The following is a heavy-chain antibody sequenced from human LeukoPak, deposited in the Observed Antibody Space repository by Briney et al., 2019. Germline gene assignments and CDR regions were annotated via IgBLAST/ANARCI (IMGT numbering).Heavy chain of an antibody. CDR2: ITAYKGNT. CDR3: ARDGIEYGSGSGKFYSNGMDV. Sequence: GASVKVSCKASGYMFSNYGISWVRQAPGEGLEWMGWITAYKGNTAYEQKFQGRVTMTTDTSTSTAYLELTSLRSDDTAVYYCARDGIEYGSGSGKFYSNGMDVWGQGTTVTVSS. V-gene: IGHV1-18*01. D-gene: IGHD3-10*01. J-gene: IGHJ6*02. CDR1: GYMFSNYG.